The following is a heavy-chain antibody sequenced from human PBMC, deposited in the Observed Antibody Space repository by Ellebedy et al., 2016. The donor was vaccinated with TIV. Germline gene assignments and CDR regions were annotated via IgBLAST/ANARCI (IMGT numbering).Heavy chain of an antibody. CDR3: VRGSSL. Sequence: PGGSLRLSCKGSRDSFTYYWISWVRQKPGKGLEWMGRIDPVDSETKYSPSIEGHLTMSSDKSISTAYQQWRRLETSHTAMYYCVRGSSLWGQGTLVTVSS. CDR2: IDPVDSET. D-gene: IGHD3-16*01. J-gene: IGHJ4*02. V-gene: IGHV5-10-1*01. CDR1: RDSFTYYW.